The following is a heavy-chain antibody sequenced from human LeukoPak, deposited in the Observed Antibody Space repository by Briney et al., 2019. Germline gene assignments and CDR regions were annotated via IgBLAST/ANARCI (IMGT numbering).Heavy chain of an antibody. D-gene: IGHD3-10*01. CDR3: ARFSLPMGFSDY. J-gene: IGHJ4*02. V-gene: IGHV1-18*01. CDR1: GYTFTSYG. Sequence: VQVYCTASGYTFTSYGISWVRQAPGQGLEWMGWISAYNGNTNYAQKRQGRATMTTDTSTSTAYMELRSLRSDDTAVYYCARFSLPMGFSDYWGQGTLVTVSS. CDR2: ISAYNGNT.